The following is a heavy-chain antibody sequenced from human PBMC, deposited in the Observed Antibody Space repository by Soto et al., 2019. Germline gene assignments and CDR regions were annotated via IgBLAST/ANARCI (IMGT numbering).Heavy chain of an antibody. CDR3: AREYCSSTSCLNCFDP. Sequence: EVQLVESGGGLVQPGGSLRLSCAASGLTFSSYSMNWVRQAPGKGLEWVSYISSSSSTIYYADSVKGRFTISRDNAKNSLYLQMNSLRAEDTAVYYCAREYCSSTSCLNCFDPWGQGTLVTVSS. D-gene: IGHD2-2*01. V-gene: IGHV3-48*01. J-gene: IGHJ5*02. CDR2: ISSSSSTI. CDR1: GLTFSSYS.